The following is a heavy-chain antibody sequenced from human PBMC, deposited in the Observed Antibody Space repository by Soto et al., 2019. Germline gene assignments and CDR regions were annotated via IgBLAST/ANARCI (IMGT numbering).Heavy chain of an antibody. V-gene: IGHV3-23*01. J-gene: IGHJ3*02. CDR1: GFIFAKNA. Sequence: SLRLSCEASGFIFAKNAMSCVRHPPGRGLEWPSGISATAHRTYYADSVTGRCTISRDPSKNPTYLQMTSVMTEGTAIYYCAGRTVTSPWTLDIWGQGTMVTVSS. CDR3: AGRTVTSPWTLDI. D-gene: IGHD4-17*01. CDR2: ISATAHRT.